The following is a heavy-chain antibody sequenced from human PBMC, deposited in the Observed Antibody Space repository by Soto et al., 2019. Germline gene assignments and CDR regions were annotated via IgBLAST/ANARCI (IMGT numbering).Heavy chain of an antibody. CDR3: TRDLGYCSSTSCRNYGMDV. CDR1: GFTFGYYA. J-gene: IGHJ6*02. D-gene: IGHD2-2*01. CDR2: IRSKAYGGTT. Sequence: GGSLRLSCTASGFTFGYYAMSWVRQAPGKGLEWVGFIRSKAYGGTTEYAASVKGRFTISRDDSKSIAYLQMNSLKTEDTAVYXCTRDLGYCSSTSCRNYGMDVWGQGTTVTVSS. V-gene: IGHV3-49*04.